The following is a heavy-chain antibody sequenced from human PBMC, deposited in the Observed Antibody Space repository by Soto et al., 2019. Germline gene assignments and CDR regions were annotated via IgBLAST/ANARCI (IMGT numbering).Heavy chain of an antibody. V-gene: IGHV1-18*01. CDR3: AKDQLYIRGVIHNWFDP. D-gene: IGHD3-10*02. Sequence: ASVKVSCKASGYTFTSYAISWVRQAPGQGLEWMGWISAYNGNTNYAQKLQGRVTMTTDTSTTTAYMELRSLRSDDTAVYYCAKDQLYIRGVIHNWFDPWGQGTLVTVS. CDR1: GYTFTSYA. J-gene: IGHJ5*02. CDR2: ISAYNGNT.